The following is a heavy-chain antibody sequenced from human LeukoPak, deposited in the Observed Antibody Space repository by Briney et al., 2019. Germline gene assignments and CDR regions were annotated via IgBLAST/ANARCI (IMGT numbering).Heavy chain of an antibody. J-gene: IGHJ4*02. Sequence: PSETLSLTCTVSGGFTGSHYWSWIRQPAGKGLEWIGRISPSGNTHYNPSLGSRVTMSVDTSKNYFSLRLSSVTAADTAVYYCAGKPLYSYGSGSHFDYWGQGTLVTVSS. CDR1: GGFTGSHY. D-gene: IGHD3-10*01. V-gene: IGHV4-4*07. CDR2: ISPSGNT. CDR3: AGKPLYSYGSGSHFDY.